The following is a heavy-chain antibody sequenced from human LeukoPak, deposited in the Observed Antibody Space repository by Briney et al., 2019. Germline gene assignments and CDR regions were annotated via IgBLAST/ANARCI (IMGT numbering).Heavy chain of an antibody. CDR2: ISGGGGST. CDR1: GFTFSSYA. D-gene: IGHD3-22*01. CDR3: AKFKKEDYYDSSGYYGPAN. J-gene: IGHJ4*02. V-gene: IGHV3-23*01. Sequence: GGSLRLSCAASGFTFSSYAMSWVRQAPGKGLEWVSAISGGGGSTYYADSVKGRFTISRDNSKNTLYLQMNSLRAEDTAVYYCAKFKKEDYYDSSGYYGPANWGQGTLVTVSS.